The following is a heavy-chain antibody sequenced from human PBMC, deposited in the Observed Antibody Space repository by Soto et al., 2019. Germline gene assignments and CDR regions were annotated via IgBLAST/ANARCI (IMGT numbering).Heavy chain of an antibody. CDR2: MSHIGGT. Sequence: QVQLQQWGAGLLKPSETLSLTCAVYGGFVSSGSYYWSWIRQPPGKGLEWIGEMSHIGGTHFNPSLKSRVKISVDTSKNQFSLKMASVTAADTALYYCARVERGTATTVVDAFDIWGPGTMVTVSS. D-gene: IGHD1-1*01. J-gene: IGHJ3*02. V-gene: IGHV4-34*01. CDR3: ARVERGTATTVVDAFDI. CDR1: GGFVSSGSYY.